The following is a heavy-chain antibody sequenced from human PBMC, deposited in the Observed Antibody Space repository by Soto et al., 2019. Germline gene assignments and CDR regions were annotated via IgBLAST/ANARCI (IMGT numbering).Heavy chain of an antibody. CDR2: VSAYTGET. Sequence: QVQLVQSGPEVKKPGASVKLSCKASGYIFTSYTVTWVRQAPGQGLEWMGWVSAYTGETQYAQRFHGTVTMTTNTSTSTAYMEMRSLESDDTSVYYCARGGNWNYGGECDIGGQGTVVTVSS. J-gene: IGHJ3*02. CDR1: GYIFTSYT. V-gene: IGHV1-18*04. D-gene: IGHD1-7*01. CDR3: ARGGNWNYGGECDI.